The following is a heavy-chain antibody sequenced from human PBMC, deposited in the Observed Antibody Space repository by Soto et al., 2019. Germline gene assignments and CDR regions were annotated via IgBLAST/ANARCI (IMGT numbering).Heavy chain of an antibody. CDR2: ISGSGGST. Sequence: EVQLLESGGGLVQPGGSLRLSCAASGFTFSSYAMSWVRQAPGKGLEWVSAISGSGGSTYYADSVKGRFIISRDNSKNTLYRQMNGLRAENTAVYDCAVGQRRPGRFYCYYGMDVWGQGTTVTVSS. CDR3: AVGQRRPGRFYCYYGMDV. J-gene: IGHJ6*02. V-gene: IGHV3-23*01. CDR1: GFTFSSYA. D-gene: IGHD2-2*01.